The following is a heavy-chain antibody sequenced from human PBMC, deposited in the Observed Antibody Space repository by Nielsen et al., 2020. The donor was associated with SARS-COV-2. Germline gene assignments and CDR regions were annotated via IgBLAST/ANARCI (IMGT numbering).Heavy chain of an antibody. CDR3: ARESVTGTDAFDI. V-gene: IGHV3-53*01. CDR2: LYSGGGT. CDR1: GFTVNNNY. J-gene: IGHJ3*02. D-gene: IGHD6-19*01. Sequence: GESLKISCAASGFTVNNNYMSWVRQALGKGLEWVSVLYSGGGTDYADSVKGRFTISRDNAENSLSLQMNSLRAEDTAVYYCARESVTGTDAFDIWGQGTVVTVSS.